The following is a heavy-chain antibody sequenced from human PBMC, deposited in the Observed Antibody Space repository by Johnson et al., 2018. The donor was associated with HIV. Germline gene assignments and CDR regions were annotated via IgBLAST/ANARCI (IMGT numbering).Heavy chain of an antibody. J-gene: IGHJ3*01. V-gene: IGHV3-30*04. Sequence: QVQLVESGGGVVQPGRSLRLSCAASGFTFSSYAMHWVRQAPGKGLEWVAVISYDGSNKYYADSVKGRHTVSRDSSRNTLNLQMNSLRVEDTAVYYCAIRFWGQGTMVTVSS. CDR3: AIRF. CDR2: ISYDGSNK. D-gene: IGHD3-3*01. CDR1: GFTFSSYA.